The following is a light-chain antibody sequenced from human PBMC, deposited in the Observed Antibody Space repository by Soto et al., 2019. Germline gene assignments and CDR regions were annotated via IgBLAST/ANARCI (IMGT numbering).Light chain of an antibody. CDR2: GAS. CDR3: QQYGSSL. J-gene: IGKJ5*01. CDR1: QTVSSNY. V-gene: IGKV3-20*01. Sequence: IVMTQSPATLSVSPGERATLSCRASQTVSSNYLAWYQQKPGQAPRFLIYGASNRATGIPTRFSGSGSGTDFTLTISRLEPEDFAVYYCQQYGSSLFGQGTRLEIK.